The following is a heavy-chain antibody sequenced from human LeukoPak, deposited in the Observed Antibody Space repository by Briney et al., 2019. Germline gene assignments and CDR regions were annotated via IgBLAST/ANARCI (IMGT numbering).Heavy chain of an antibody. V-gene: IGHV3-23*01. J-gene: IGHJ4*02. D-gene: IGHD4-23*01. Sequence: GGSLRLSCAASGFPLSSYAMSWVRQVPGKGLEWVSATSSGDDGTYHADSVRGRFTISRDNSKNTLFLQMNTLRAEDTAVYYCAAVTPPDYWGQGTLVTVSS. CDR2: TSSGDDGT. CDR1: GFPLSSYA. CDR3: AAVTPPDY.